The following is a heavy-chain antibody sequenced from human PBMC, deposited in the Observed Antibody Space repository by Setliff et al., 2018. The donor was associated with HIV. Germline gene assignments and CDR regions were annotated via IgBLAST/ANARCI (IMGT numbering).Heavy chain of an antibody. CDR3: AQRNGYGGQNWFDP. CDR2: IYWDDDK. Sequence: SGPTLVNPTETLTLTCTVSGFSLASIGVGVGWVRQPPGEGLEWLALIYWDDDKRYSPSLRSRLTITKDTSRNRVVLTMTNMDPMDTATYYCAQRNGYGGQNWFDPWGQGTLVTVSS. J-gene: IGHJ5*02. CDR1: GFSLASIGVG. D-gene: IGHD5-12*01. V-gene: IGHV2-5*02.